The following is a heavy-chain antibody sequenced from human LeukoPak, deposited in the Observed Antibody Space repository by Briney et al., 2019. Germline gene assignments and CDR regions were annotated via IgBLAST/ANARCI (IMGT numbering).Heavy chain of an antibody. J-gene: IGHJ5*02. CDR3: ARMYYYDRSGDNWFDP. Sequence: ASVKVSCKASGYTFTSYAMNWVRQAPGQGLEWMGWINPNSGGTNYAQKFQGRVTMTRDTSISTAYMELSRLRSEDTAVYYCARMYYYDRSGDNWFDPWGQGTLVTVSS. CDR1: GYTFTSYA. V-gene: IGHV1-2*02. CDR2: INPNSGGT. D-gene: IGHD3-22*01.